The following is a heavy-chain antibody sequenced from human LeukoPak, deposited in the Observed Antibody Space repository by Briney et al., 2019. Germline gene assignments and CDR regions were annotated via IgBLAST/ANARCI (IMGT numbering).Heavy chain of an antibody. CDR2: FRKDAAYS. V-gene: IGHV3-30*02. CDR3: ASGGHTRGSIDY. D-gene: IGHD3-16*01. CDR1: GLPYSNYG. Sequence: PGGCLTVSFPATGLPYSNYGMYWLGQTPDKGPPRVTYFRKDAAYSKYADSVRGRFTISRDNSKSPLDLQMSSQRVEDTAVYYCASGGHTRGSIDYWGQGTMVTVSA. J-gene: IGHJ4*01.